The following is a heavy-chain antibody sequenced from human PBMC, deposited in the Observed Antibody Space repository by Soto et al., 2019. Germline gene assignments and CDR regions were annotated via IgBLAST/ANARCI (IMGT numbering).Heavy chain of an antibody. V-gene: IGHV4-31*03. CDR1: GGSISSGGYY. J-gene: IGHJ4*02. D-gene: IGHD1-7*01. CDR3: ARGELRLINPAPVDY. Sequence: QVQLQESGPGLVKPSQTLSLTCTVSGGSISSGGYYWSWIRQHPGKGLEWIGYIYYSGSTYYNPSLKSRVTISVDTSKNQFSLKLSFVTAADTAVYYCARGELRLINPAPVDYWGQGTLVTVSS. CDR2: IYYSGST.